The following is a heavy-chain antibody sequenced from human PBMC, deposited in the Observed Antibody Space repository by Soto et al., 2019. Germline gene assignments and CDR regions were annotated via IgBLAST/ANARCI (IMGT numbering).Heavy chain of an antibody. Sequence: QLQLRESGPGLVRPSETLSLSCFVSGDSVDSHGSHWSWIRQSPGKGLAWIGTVVYTGTTYYPPPLRGPVTVSADKSKNQFSLKLTSVTAADTAVYYCARHRACNTACDFDHWGQGTLVTVSS. J-gene: IGHJ4*02. D-gene: IGHD2-15*01. CDR1: GDSVDSHGSH. CDR3: ARHRACNTACDFDH. V-gene: IGHV4-39*01. CDR2: VVYTGTT.